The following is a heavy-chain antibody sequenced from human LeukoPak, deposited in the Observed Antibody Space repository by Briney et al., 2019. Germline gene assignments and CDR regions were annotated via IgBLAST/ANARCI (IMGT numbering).Heavy chain of an antibody. CDR3: ARESGGSYYDAFDI. Sequence: GRSLRLSCAASGFTFSSYGMHWVRQAPGKGLEWVAVISYDGSNKYYADSVKGRFTISRDNSKNTLYLQMNSLRAEDTAVYYCARESGGSYYDAFDIWGQGTMVTVSS. CDR1: GFTFSSYG. V-gene: IGHV3-30*03. D-gene: IGHD1-26*01. CDR2: ISYDGSNK. J-gene: IGHJ3*02.